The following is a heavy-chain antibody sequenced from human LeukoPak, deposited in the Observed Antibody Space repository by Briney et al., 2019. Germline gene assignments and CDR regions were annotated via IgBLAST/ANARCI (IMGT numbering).Heavy chain of an antibody. J-gene: IGHJ4*02. Sequence: PSEPLSLPCTVSGGSISSYYWSWIRQPPGKGLEWIGSIYYSGSTYYNPSLKSRVTISVDTSKNQFSLRLSSVTAADTAVYYCARLSSSGGGRDSWGQGTLFTVSS. CDR1: GGSISSYY. CDR3: ARLSSSGGGRDS. V-gene: IGHV4-59*05. CDR2: IYYSGST. D-gene: IGHD6-19*01.